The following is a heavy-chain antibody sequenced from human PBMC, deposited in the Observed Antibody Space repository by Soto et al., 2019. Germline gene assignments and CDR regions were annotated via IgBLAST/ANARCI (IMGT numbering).Heavy chain of an antibody. CDR3: ARGAYSNIWCHFHHDY. J-gene: IGHJ4*02. Sequence: PGGSLRFSCSASAFTYSSYWMTWFRQSAGKWLEWVANIKQYGTEKYYVDSVKGGFTICRDNAKSSLYLPMNSLRAEDTAVYYCARGAYSNIWCHFHHDYWGQGPRVTVSS. CDR1: AFTYSSYW. D-gene: IGHD6-13*01. CDR2: IKQYGTEK. V-gene: IGHV3-7*03.